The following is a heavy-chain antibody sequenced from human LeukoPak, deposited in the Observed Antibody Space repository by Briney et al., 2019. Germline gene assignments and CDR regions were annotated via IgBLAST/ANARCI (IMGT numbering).Heavy chain of an antibody. J-gene: IGHJ5*02. Sequence: GESLKISCKGSGYNFTSYWISWVRQMPGKGLEWMGTIDPTDSYTNYSPAFQGHVTISADKSISTAYLQWNSLKASDTAMYYCARRSSWFTDWFDRWGQGTLVTVSS. CDR1: GYNFTSYW. CDR3: ARRSSWFTDWFDR. D-gene: IGHD6-13*01. CDR2: IDPTDSYT. V-gene: IGHV5-10-1*01.